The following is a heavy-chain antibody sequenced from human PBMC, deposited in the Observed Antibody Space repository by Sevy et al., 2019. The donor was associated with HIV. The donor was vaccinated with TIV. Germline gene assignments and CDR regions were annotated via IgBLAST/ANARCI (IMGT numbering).Heavy chain of an antibody. J-gene: IGHJ3*02. Sequence: ASVKVSCKASGYTFTGXYMHWVRQAPGQGLEWMGWINPXSGSTDYAQKFQGRVTLTRDTSISTAYLELRRLTSDDTXXXXCARVFPYCSGGSCXSPXDXXDIWGQXXMVTVS. V-gene: IGHV1-2*02. CDR2: INPXSGST. CDR3: ARVFPYCSGGSCXSPXDXXDI. CDR1: GYTFTGXY. D-gene: IGHD2-15*01.